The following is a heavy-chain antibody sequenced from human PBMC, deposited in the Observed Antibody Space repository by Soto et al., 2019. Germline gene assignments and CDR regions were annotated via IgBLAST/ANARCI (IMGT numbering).Heavy chain of an antibody. V-gene: IGHV4-39*01. CDR2: VHYSGST. J-gene: IGHJ5*02. D-gene: IGHD6-25*01. CDR3: ARHTASNWFDP. Sequence: AGTLCLTCIVSGGSISISSYYWGWIRQPPGKGLDSTGSVHYSGSTYYNPSLKSRVTISVDTSKNQFSLKLSSVTAADTAVFYCARHTASNWFDPWGQGTLVTVSP. CDR1: GGSISISSYY.